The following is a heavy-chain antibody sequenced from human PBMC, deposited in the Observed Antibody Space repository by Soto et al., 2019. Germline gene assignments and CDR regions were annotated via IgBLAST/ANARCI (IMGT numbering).Heavy chain of an antibody. Sequence: SETLSLTCALYGYSITGPNWWSWVRQPPGKGLEWIGEIHHSGATNYNPSLKSRVTISVDKSKNQFSLKLNSVTAADTAMFYCATQGFYRMGVWGRGTTVT. CDR3: ATQGFYRMGV. CDR1: GYSITGPNW. CDR2: IHHSGAT. V-gene: IGHV4-4*02. J-gene: IGHJ6*02.